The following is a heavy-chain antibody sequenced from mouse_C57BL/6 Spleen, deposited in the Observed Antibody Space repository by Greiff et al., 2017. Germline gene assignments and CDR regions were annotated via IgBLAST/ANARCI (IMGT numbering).Heavy chain of an antibody. V-gene: IGHV1-82*01. CDR2: IYPGDGDT. J-gene: IGHJ4*01. D-gene: IGHD1-1*01. CDR3: ADGSPYYYAMDY. Sequence: QVQLQQSGPELVKPGASVKISCKASGYAFSSSWMNWVKQRPGKGLEWIGRIYPGDGDTNYNGKFKGKATLTADKSSSTAYMQLRSLTSEDSAVYFCADGSPYYYAMDYWGQGTSVTVSS. CDR1: GYAFSSSW.